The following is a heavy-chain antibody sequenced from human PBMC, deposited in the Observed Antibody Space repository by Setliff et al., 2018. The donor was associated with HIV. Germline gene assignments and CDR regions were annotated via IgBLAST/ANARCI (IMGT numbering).Heavy chain of an antibody. Sequence: GGSLRLSCATSGFTFSNFWMTWVRQAPGKGLEWVANIKEDGSGTFYADSVKGRFIASTDNAKNSLFLQMNSLKAEDTAVYYCARAYNVYDYRFDSSGYDYWGQGTLVTVSS. CDR3: ARAYNVYDYRFDSSGYDY. CDR1: GFTFSNFW. J-gene: IGHJ4*02. D-gene: IGHD3-22*01. V-gene: IGHV3-7*03. CDR2: IKEDGSGT.